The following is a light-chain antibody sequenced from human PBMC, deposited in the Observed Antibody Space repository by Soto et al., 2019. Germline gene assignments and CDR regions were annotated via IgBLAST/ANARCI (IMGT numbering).Light chain of an antibody. CDR3: MQALQTPWT. CDR1: QSLRQSNGNHY. J-gene: IGKJ1*01. V-gene: IGKV2-28*01. Sequence: DIVLTQSPLSLPVTPGEPASISCRSSQSLRQSNGNHYLDWYLQKPGQSPQVLIYLGSNRASGVPERFSGSGSGTDFTLKISRVEAEDVGVYYCMQALQTPWTFGQGTKVEIK. CDR2: LGS.